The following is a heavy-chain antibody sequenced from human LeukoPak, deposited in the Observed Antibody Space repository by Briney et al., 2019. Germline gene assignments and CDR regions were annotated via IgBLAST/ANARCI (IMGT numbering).Heavy chain of an antibody. CDR1: GASFSSYY. V-gene: IGHV4-59*01. CDR2: IYYSGST. D-gene: IGHD5-18*01. J-gene: IGHJ4*02. CDR3: ARRGYSYGSPYHFDY. Sequence: SSETLSLTCTVSGASFSSYYWSWLRQPPGKGLEWIGYIYYSGSTNYNPSLKSRVTISVDTSKNQFSLKLSSVTAADTAVYYCARRGYSYGSPYHFDYWGQGTLVTVSS.